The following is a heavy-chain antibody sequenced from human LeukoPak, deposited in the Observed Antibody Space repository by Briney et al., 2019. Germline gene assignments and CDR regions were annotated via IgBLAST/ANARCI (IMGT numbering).Heavy chain of an antibody. CDR2: ISSSSSYI. CDR1: GFTFSRYS. Sequence: GGALRLSSAASGFTFSRYSIYWGRQGPGEGVEWGSSISSSSSYIYYAVSVKGRFTISRDNAKNSLYLQMNSLRAEDTAVYYCARDRGGYSPRAFDIWGKGTMVTVSS. D-gene: IGHD3-16*01. V-gene: IGHV3-21*01. CDR3: ARDRGGYSPRAFDI. J-gene: IGHJ3*02.